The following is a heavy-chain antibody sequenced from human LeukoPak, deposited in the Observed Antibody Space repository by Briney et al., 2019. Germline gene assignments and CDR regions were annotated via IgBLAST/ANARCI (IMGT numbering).Heavy chain of an antibody. Sequence: SETLSLTCTVSGGSISNSRYDWYWGWIRQPPGKGLEWIGSIYYSGSTYYNPSLKSRVTISVDTSKNQFSLKLSSVTAADTAVYYCARLPGHSQWLVHSHFDYWGQGTLVTVSS. CDR1: GGSISNSRYDWY. D-gene: IGHD6-19*01. CDR2: IYYSGST. CDR3: ARLPGHSQWLVHSHFDY. V-gene: IGHV4-39*07. J-gene: IGHJ4*02.